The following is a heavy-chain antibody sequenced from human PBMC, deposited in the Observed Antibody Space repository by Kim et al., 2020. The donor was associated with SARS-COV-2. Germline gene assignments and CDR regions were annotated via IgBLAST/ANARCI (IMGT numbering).Heavy chain of an antibody. V-gene: IGHV3-15*01. CDR3: TTDTYYYDSSGY. D-gene: IGHD3-22*01. Sequence: DYAAHVKGRFTISRDDSKNTLYLQMNSLKTEDTAVYYCTTDTYYYDSSGYWGQGTLVTVSS. J-gene: IGHJ4*02.